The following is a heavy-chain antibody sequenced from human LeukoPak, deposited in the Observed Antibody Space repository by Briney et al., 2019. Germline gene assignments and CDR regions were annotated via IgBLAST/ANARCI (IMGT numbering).Heavy chain of an antibody. J-gene: IGHJ4*02. CDR3: AKDMRTEYYDILTGYLDY. CDR1: GFTFDDYA. Sequence: PGRSLRLSCAASGFTFDDYAMHWVRQAPGKGLEWVSGISWNSGSIGYADSVKGRFTISRDNAKNSLYLQMNSLRAEDTALYYCAKDMRTEYYDILTGYLDYWGPGALVTVSS. V-gene: IGHV3-9*01. D-gene: IGHD3-9*01. CDR2: ISWNSGSI.